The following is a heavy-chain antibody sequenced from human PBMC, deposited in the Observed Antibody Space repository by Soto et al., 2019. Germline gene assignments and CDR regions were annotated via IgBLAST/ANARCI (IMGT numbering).Heavy chain of an antibody. CDR2: IYYSGST. Sequence: SETLSLTCTVSGGSISSGGYYWSWIRQHPGKGLEWIGYIYYSGSTYYNPSLKSRVTISVDTSKNQFSLKLSSVTAADTAVYYCARGSNYCSSTSCYFNWFDPWGQGTLVTVSS. CDR1: GGSISSGGYY. V-gene: IGHV4-31*03. CDR3: ARGSNYCSSTSCYFNWFDP. J-gene: IGHJ5*02. D-gene: IGHD2-2*01.